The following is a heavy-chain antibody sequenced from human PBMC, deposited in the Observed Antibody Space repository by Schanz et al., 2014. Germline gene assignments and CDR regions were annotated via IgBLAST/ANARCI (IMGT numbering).Heavy chain of an antibody. Sequence: EVQLVESGGGLVQPGGSLRLSCAASGFTFSTYAMNWVRQAPGKGLEWVSGISGSGGDTYYVDSVKGRFTVSRDNSENTLYLQMNSLRAEDTAIYYCAKDMNREATAPESWGQGTLVVVSS. CDR2: ISGSGGDT. CDR3: AKDMNREATAPES. CDR1: GFTFSTYA. J-gene: IGHJ5*02. D-gene: IGHD5-12*01. V-gene: IGHV3-23*04.